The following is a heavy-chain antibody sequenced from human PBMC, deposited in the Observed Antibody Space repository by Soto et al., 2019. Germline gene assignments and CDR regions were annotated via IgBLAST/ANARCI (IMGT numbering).Heavy chain of an antibody. J-gene: IGHJ4*02. V-gene: IGHV3-73*01. Sequence: GGSLRLSCAASGFTFSGSAMHWIRQASGKGLEWVGRIQSKADNYATTYGASMNGRFTIYRDDSENTAYLQMNSLKTEDTAVYYCARRPPGDGYNFYFDYWGQGTLVTVSS. D-gene: IGHD5-12*01. CDR3: ARRPPGDGYNFYFDY. CDR1: GFTFSGSA. CDR2: IQSKADNYAT.